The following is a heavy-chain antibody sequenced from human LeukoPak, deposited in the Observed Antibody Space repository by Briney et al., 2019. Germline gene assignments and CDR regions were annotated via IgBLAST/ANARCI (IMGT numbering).Heavy chain of an antibody. CDR3: ARGTYCGGDCYSAEDY. D-gene: IGHD2-21*02. CDR1: GGTFSSYA. V-gene: IGHV1-69*04. J-gene: IGHJ4*01. CDR2: IIPILGIA. Sequence: SVRDSCKASGGTFSSYAISWVRQAPGQGLEWMGRIIPILGIANYAQKLQGRVPITTDKSTSTAYMELSSLRSEDTAVYYCARGTYCGGDCYSAEDYWGHGNLCSVSS.